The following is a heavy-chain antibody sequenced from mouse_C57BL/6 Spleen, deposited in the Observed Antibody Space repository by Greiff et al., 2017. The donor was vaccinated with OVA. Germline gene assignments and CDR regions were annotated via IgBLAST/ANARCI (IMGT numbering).Heavy chain of an antibody. Sequence: EVKLVESGGGLVKPGGSLKLSCAASGFTFSDYGMHWVRQAPEKGLEWVAYISSGSSTIYYADTVKGRFTISRDNAKNTLFLQMTSLRSEDTAMYYCAREGGYYGAAYWGQGTLVTVSA. CDR2: ISSGSSTI. CDR3: AREGGYYGAAY. CDR1: GFTFSDYG. D-gene: IGHD2-3*01. J-gene: IGHJ3*01. V-gene: IGHV5-17*01.